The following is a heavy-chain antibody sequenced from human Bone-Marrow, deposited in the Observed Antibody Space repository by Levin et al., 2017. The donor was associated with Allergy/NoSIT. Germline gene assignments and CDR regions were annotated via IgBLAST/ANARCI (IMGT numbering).Heavy chain of an antibody. CDR2: IDWDGDK. CDR1: GFSLTNMDMS. D-gene: IGHD1-14*01. V-gene: IGHV2-70*17. J-gene: IGHJ4*02. Sequence: SGPTLVKPTQTLTLTCSISGFSLTNMDMSVSWIRQPPGKALEWLARIDWDGDKFYSTSLKTRLTISTDTSKNLVVLTMTNVDPVDTATDFCARMEDGKDYFDYWGRGTQVTVSS. CDR3: ARMEDGKDYFDY.